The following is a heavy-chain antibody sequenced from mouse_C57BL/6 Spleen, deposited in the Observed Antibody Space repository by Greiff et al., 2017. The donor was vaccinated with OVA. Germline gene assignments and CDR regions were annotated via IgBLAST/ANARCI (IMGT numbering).Heavy chain of an antibody. Sequence: QVQLQPPGAELVKPGASVKLSCKASGYTFTSYWMHWVKQRPGQGLEWIGMIHPNSGSTNYNEKLKSKATLTVDKSSSTADVRLSSLTSEDAADYYCASELTGTAAYWGQGTLVTGSA. D-gene: IGHD4-1*01. V-gene: IGHV1-64*01. CDR3: ASELTGTAAY. CDR2: IHPNSGST. J-gene: IGHJ3*01. CDR1: GYTFTSYW.